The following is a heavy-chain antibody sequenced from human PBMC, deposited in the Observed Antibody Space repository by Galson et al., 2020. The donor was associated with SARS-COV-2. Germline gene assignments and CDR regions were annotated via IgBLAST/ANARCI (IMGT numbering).Heavy chain of an antibody. D-gene: IGHD3-22*01. V-gene: IGHV1-24*01. Sequence: ASVKVSCKVSGFTLTELSMHWVRQAPGKGLEWMGGFDREVGETMNAQKFQGRVTMTEDTSTDTAYMELRSLRSEDTAVYYCATLYDGSSQPGLDVWGQGTTVTVSS. CDR1: GFTLTELS. CDR2: FDREVGET. CDR3: ATLYDGSSQPGLDV. J-gene: IGHJ6*02.